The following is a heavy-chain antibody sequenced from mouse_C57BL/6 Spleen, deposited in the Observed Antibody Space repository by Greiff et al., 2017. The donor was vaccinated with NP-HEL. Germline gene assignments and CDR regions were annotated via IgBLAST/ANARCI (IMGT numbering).Heavy chain of an antibody. Sequence: EVKLMESGGGLVKPGGSLKLSCAASGFTFSDYGMHWVRQAPEKGLEWVAYISSGSSTIYYADTVKGRFTISRDNAKNTLFLQMTSLRSEDTAMYYCAGRAWFAYWGQGTLVTVSA. CDR3: AGRAWFAY. D-gene: IGHD4-1*01. CDR2: ISSGSSTI. V-gene: IGHV5-17*01. J-gene: IGHJ3*01. CDR1: GFTFSDYG.